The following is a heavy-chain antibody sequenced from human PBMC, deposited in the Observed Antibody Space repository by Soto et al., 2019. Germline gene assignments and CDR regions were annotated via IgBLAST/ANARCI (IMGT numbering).Heavy chain of an antibody. D-gene: IGHD3-3*01. CDR1: GFTFSSYN. J-gene: IGHJ4*02. Sequence: PGGSLRLSCAASGFTFSSYNMNWVRQAPGKGLEWLSSISSSSSTIYYTDSVEGRFTISRDNGRNSLYLQMNSLRAEDTAVYYCARESIFGVLMGLPLLDYWGQGTLVTVSS. V-gene: IGHV3-48*01. CDR2: ISSSSSTI. CDR3: ARESIFGVLMGLPLLDY.